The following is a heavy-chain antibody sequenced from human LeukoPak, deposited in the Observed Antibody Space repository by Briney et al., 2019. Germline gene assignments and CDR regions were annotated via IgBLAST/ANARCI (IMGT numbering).Heavy chain of an antibody. J-gene: IGHJ4*02. V-gene: IGHV3-7*01. CDR2: TKPDGTAE. CDR3: GGFGYEAAVDL. CDR1: GFTFRNYW. D-gene: IGHD6-13*01. Sequence: GGSLRLSRAASGFTFRNYWMGWVRQAPGKGLEWVANTKPDGTAEYYADSVRGRFTTSRDNANNFLYLQMNSLRGEDAAVYYCGGFGYEAAVDLWGQGTLVTVSS.